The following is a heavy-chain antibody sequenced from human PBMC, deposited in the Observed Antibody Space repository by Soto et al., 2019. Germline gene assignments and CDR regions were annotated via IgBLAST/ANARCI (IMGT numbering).Heavy chain of an antibody. J-gene: IGHJ4*02. D-gene: IGHD6-13*01. V-gene: IGHV3-30*01. Sequence: MHLVESGGGVVQPGRSLRLSCAASGFTFRSYAMDWVRQAPGKGLEWVAVISYDGANKYYADSVRGRFTISRDNSKNTLTLQMNSLRPEDTAVYYCARGDSNSWSDFWGQGTLVTVSS. CDR1: GFTFRSYA. CDR2: ISYDGANK. CDR3: ARGDSNSWSDF.